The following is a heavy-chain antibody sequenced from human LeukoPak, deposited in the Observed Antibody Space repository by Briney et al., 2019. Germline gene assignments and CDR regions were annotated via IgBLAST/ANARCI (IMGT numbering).Heavy chain of an antibody. CDR2: LYYSAST. CDR1: GGAISSYY. V-gene: IGHV4-59*01. J-gene: IGHJ3*02. CDR3: GSTNYNPSLKSRVTISVDTSKNQFSLKLSSVTAADTAVYYCARDLRSANWGPPYAFDI. Sequence: SETPLLTCTVSGGAISSYYWSWIRQPPGKALHCIGYLYYSASTDYTPSPERRGTRSVDTCKKAFSLTTRPLTAADTRVYYSGSTNYNPSLKSRVTISVDTSKNQFSLKLSSVTAADTAVYYCARDLRSANWGPPYAFDIWGQGTMVTVSS. D-gene: IGHD3-10*01.